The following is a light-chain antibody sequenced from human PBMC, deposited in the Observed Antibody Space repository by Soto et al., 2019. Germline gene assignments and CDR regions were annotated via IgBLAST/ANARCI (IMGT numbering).Light chain of an antibody. CDR3: QQYSSSPLFT. CDR2: DAS. CDR1: QSVSSSY. J-gene: IGKJ3*01. V-gene: IGKV3-20*01. Sequence: EIVLTQSPGTLSLSPGERATLSCRASQSVSSSYLAWYQQKPGQAPRLLIYDASSRATGIPDRFSGSGSGTDFARTISRVEPEGVAVYYCQQYSSSPLFTVGAGTKVDIK.